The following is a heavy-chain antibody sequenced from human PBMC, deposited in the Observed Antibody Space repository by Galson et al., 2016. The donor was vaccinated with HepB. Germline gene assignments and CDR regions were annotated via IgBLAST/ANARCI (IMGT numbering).Heavy chain of an antibody. J-gene: IGHJ6*02. CDR2: INPNVGST. D-gene: IGHD3-3*01. CDR3: ARGDLNYYYALDV. V-gene: IGHV1-46*01. CDR1: GYTLTDYY. Sequence: SVKVSCKDSGYTLTDYYIHWVRQAPGQGLEWMGFINPNVGSTTFAQKFQDRVTMTRDTSTSTVFMELSSLRSEDTAVYFCARGDLNYYYALDVWGQGTTVTVSS.